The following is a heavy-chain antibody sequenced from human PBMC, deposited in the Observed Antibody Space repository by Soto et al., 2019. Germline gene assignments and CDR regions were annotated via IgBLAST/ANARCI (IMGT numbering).Heavy chain of an antibody. CDR1: GGSIANNNYF. J-gene: IGHJ4*02. Sequence: PSETQSLTCTVSGGSIANNNYFWGWVRQPALRGLEGIGSAAYIGGTYRNPSLKSRVTVSVDTSKNQCSLKVSSVTAADTAVSYCAKVVGGATSHSDFDSSGQGTLXT. V-gene: IGHV4-39*01. CDR2: AAYIGGT. D-gene: IGHD2-15*01. CDR3: AKVVGGATSHSDFDS.